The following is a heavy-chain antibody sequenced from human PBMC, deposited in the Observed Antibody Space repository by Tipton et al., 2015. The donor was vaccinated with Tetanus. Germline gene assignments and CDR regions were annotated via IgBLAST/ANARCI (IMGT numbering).Heavy chain of an antibody. J-gene: IGHJ6*02. CDR3: ARTPDYYYGMDV. V-gene: IGHV4-59*12. CDR1: GVSMIDSY. Sequence: TLSLTCTVSGVSMIDSYWNWIRQPAGKGLGWIGEIYYSGTTNYNPSLKSRVTISTDKSKNQVSLRLNSVTAADTAVYFCARTPDYYYGMDVWGQGTTVTVSS. CDR2: IYYSGTT.